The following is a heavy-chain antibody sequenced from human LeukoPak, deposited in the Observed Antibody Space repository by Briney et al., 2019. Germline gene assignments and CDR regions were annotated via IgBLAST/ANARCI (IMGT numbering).Heavy chain of an antibody. J-gene: IGHJ6*02. CDR3: ARVNWNDEDLYYYHGMDV. Sequence: GGSLRLSCAASGFTFSSYAMHWVRQAPGKGLEYVSAISSNGGSTYYANSVKGRFTISRDNSKNTLYLQMGSLRAEDMAVYYCARVNWNDEDLYYYHGMDVWGQGTTVTVSS. CDR1: GFTFSSYA. V-gene: IGHV3-64*01. CDR2: ISSNGGST. D-gene: IGHD1-1*01.